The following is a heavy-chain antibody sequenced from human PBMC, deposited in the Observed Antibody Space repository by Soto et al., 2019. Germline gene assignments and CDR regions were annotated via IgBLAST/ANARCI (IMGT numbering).Heavy chain of an antibody. CDR3: ARHYGSGTTNYYYYMDV. Sequence: PSETLSLTCTVSGGSVSSSSYYWGWIRQPPGKGLEWIGSIYYSGSTYYNPSLKSRVTISVDTSMHQFSLKLSSVTAADTAVYYCARHYGSGTTNYYYYMDVWGKGTTVTVSS. V-gene: IGHV4-39*01. J-gene: IGHJ6*03. D-gene: IGHD3-10*01. CDR1: GGSVSSSSYY. CDR2: IYYSGST.